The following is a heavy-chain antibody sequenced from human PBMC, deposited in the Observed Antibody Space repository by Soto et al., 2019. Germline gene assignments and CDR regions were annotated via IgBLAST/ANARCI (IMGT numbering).Heavy chain of an antibody. CDR3: ATRGTTVTTPYYYYGMDV. J-gene: IGHJ6*02. V-gene: IGHV1-2*02. CDR1: GYTFTGYY. D-gene: IGHD4-4*01. CDR2: INPNSGGT. Sequence: QVQLVQSGAEVKKPGASVKVSCKASGYTFTGYYMHWVRQAPGQGLEWMGWINPNSGGTNYAQKFQGRVTMTRDTSIRTAYMELSRLRSDDTAVYYCATRGTTVTTPYYYYGMDVWGQGTTVTVSS.